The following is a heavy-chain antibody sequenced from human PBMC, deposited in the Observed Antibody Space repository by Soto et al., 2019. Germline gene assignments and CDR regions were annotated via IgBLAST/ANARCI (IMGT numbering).Heavy chain of an antibody. Sequence: SETLSLTCAVSGGSISTSNWWSWVRQPPGKGLEWIGEVYRTGSTNYNPSLESRLTISVDKSKNQFPLKLSSVTAADRAVYYCARDRSYETSGYPPASDYGGQGTLFTVSS. CDR2: VYRTGST. J-gene: IGHJ4*02. D-gene: IGHD3-22*01. CDR1: GGSISTSNW. CDR3: ARDRSYETSGYPPASDY. V-gene: IGHV4-4*02.